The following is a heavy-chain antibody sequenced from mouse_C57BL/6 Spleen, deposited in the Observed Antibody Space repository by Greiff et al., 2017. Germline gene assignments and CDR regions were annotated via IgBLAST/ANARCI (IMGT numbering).Heavy chain of an antibody. D-gene: IGHD1-1*01. J-gene: IGHJ2*01. CDR2: INPNYGTT. CDR3: ASVCGSSSYYFDY. CDR1: GYSFTDYN. V-gene: IGHV1-39*01. Sequence: VQLQQSGSELVKPGASVKISCKASGYSFTDYNMNWVKQSNGKSLEWIGVINPNYGTTSYNQKFKGKATLTVDQSSSTAYMQLNSLTSEDSAVYDCASVCGSSSYYFDYWGQGTTLTVSS.